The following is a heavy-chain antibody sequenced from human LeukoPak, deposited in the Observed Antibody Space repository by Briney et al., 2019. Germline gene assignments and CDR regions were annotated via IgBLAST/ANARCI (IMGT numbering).Heavy chain of an antibody. CDR3: ARVESLQWPRRGYFDY. V-gene: IGHV3-33*08. J-gene: IGHJ4*02. Sequence: GGSLRLSCAASGFTFSTYGMHWVRQAPGKGLEWVAVIWYDGSNKYYADSVKGRFTISRDNSKNTLYLQMNSLRAEDTAVYYCARVESLQWPRRGYFDYWGQGTLVTVSS. D-gene: IGHD6-19*01. CDR1: GFTFSTYG. CDR2: IWYDGSNK.